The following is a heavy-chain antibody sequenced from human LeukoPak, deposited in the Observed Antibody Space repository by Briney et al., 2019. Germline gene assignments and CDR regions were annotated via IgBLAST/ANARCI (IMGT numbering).Heavy chain of an antibody. D-gene: IGHD4/OR15-4a*01. CDR3: ARRAGAYSHPYDY. V-gene: IGHV3-53*01. CDR2: IYSDNT. CDR1: GFTVSSNS. J-gene: IGHJ4*02. Sequence: GGSLRLSCTVTGFTVSSNSMSWVRQAPGKGLEWVSFIYSDNTHYSDSVKGRFTISRDNSKNTLYLQMNSLRAEDTAVYYCARRAGAYSHPYDYWGQGTLVTVSS.